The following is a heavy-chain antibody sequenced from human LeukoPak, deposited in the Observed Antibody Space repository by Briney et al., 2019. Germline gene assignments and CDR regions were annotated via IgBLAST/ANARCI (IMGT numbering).Heavy chain of an antibody. D-gene: IGHD1-26*01. CDR1: GGSISSYY. V-gene: IGHV4-59*12. CDR3: ARTSLSGSYDDAFDI. Sequence: PSEILSLTCTVSGGSISSYYWSWIRQPPGKGLEWIGYIYHSGSTYYNPSLKSRVTISVDRSKNQFSLKLSSVTAADTAVYYCARTSLSGSYDDAFDIWGQGTMVTVSS. CDR2: IYHSGST. J-gene: IGHJ3*02.